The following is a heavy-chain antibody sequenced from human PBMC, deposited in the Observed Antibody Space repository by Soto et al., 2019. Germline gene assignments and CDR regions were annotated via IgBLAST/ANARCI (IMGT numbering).Heavy chain of an antibody. J-gene: IGHJ5*02. CDR1: GGTFSSYA. D-gene: IGHD4-17*01. CDR2: IIPIFGTA. V-gene: IGHV1-69*12. Sequence: QVQLVQSGAEVKKPGSSVKVSCKASGGTFSSYAISWVRQAPGQGLEWMGGIIPIFGTANYAQKFQGSVTNTADDPTSAANTERSGLRSGHTAVCYGAGGVCDCGDYGDGFDPWGQGTLVTVSS. CDR3: AGGVCDCGDYGDGFDP.